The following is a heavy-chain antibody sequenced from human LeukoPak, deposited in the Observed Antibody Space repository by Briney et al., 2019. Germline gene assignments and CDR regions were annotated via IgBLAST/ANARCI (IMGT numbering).Heavy chain of an antibody. CDR3: ARAYCSGGSCYPYYYYMDV. D-gene: IGHD2-15*01. Sequence: GGSLRLSCAASGFTFSSYGTHWVRQAPGKGLEWVAFIRYDGSNKYYADSVKGRFTISRDNSKNTLYLQMNSLRAEDTAVYYCARAYCSGGSCYPYYYYMDVWGKGTTVTISS. CDR2: IRYDGSNK. CDR1: GFTFSSYG. J-gene: IGHJ6*03. V-gene: IGHV3-30*02.